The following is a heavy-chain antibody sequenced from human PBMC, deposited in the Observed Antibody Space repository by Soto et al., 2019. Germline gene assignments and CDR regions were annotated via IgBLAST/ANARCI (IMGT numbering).Heavy chain of an antibody. V-gene: IGHV1-2*02. J-gene: IGHJ4*02. D-gene: IGHD1-26*01. Sequence: QVQLVQSGAEVRKPGASVKVSCKASGYTFTDYYMHWVRQAPGQGLEWMGWINPKTGGTNYVQKLQGRVTMTRDTSITTAYTELSRLRSDDTAVYYCARDVVGSDYFDSWGQGTLVTVSS. CDR2: INPKTGGT. CDR3: ARDVVGSDYFDS. CDR1: GYTFTDYY.